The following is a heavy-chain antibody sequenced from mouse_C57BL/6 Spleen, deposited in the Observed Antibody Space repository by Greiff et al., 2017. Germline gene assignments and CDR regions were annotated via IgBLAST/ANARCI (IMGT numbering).Heavy chain of an antibody. CDR1: GYTFTSYW. V-gene: IGHV1-64*01. CDR2: IHPNSGST. J-gene: IGHJ2*01. Sequence: QVHVKQPGAELVKPGASVKLSCKASGYTFTSYWMHWVKQRPGQGLEWIGMIHPNSGSTNYNEKFKSKATLTVDKSSSTAYMQLSSLTSEDSAVYYCANDYTAYYFDYWGQGTTLTVSS. CDR3: ANDYTAYYFDY. D-gene: IGHD2-4*01.